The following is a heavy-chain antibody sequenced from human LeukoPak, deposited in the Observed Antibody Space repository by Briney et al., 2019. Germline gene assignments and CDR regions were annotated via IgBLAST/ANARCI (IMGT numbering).Heavy chain of an antibody. J-gene: IGHJ4*02. CDR3: ARGACSSTSCHTGLDY. CDR1: GYTFANYD. CDR2: MNPNSGNT. V-gene: IGHV1-8*01. Sequence: GASVKVSCKASGYTFANYDIHWVRQATGQGLEWMGWMNPNSGNTDYAQKFQGRVTMTRSTSINTAYMELSSLGSEDTAVYYCARGACSSTSCHTGLDYWGQGTLVTVSS. D-gene: IGHD2-2*01.